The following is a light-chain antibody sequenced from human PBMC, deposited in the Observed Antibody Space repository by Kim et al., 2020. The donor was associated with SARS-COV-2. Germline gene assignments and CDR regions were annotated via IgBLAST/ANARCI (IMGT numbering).Light chain of an antibody. CDR1: QGISSY. CDR3: QQYYSYPWT. Sequence: ASTGGRVTITCRASQGISSYLAWYQQKPGKAPKLLIYAASTLQSGVPSRFSGSGSGTDFTLTISRLQSEDFATYYCQQYYSYPWTFGQGTKVDIK. J-gene: IGKJ1*01. CDR2: AAS. V-gene: IGKV1-8*01.